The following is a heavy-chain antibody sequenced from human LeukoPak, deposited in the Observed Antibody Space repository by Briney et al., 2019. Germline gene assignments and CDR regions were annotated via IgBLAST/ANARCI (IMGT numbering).Heavy chain of an antibody. CDR3: ARIHSRGVAASPRLYYFDY. J-gene: IGHJ4*02. Sequence: SETLSLTCAVYGGSFSGYYWSWIRQPPGKGLEWIGEINHSGSTNYNPSLKSRVTISVDTSKNQFSLKLSSVTAADTAVYYCARIHSRGVAASPRLYYFDYWGQGTLVTVSS. D-gene: IGHD2-15*01. V-gene: IGHV4-34*01. CDR1: GGSFSGYY. CDR2: INHSGST.